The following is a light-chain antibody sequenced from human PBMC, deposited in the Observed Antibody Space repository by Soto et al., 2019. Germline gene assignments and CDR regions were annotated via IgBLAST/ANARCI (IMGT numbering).Light chain of an antibody. CDR2: GAS. CDR3: QQRSNWVT. Sequence: EIVLTQSACTLSLSPGERATLSCRASQSVSSDLAWYQQKLGQAPRLLIYGASTRATGIPARFSGSGSGTDFTLTISYLEPEDFAVFYCQQRSNWVTFGRGTKVDIK. V-gene: IGKV3-11*01. J-gene: IGKJ4*01. CDR1: QSVSSD.